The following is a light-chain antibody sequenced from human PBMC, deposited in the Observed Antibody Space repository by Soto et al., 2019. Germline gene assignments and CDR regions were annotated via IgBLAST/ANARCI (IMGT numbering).Light chain of an antibody. J-gene: IGLJ3*02. CDR1: SSDVGGYNY. V-gene: IGLV2-11*01. Sequence: QSALTQPASVSGSPGQSITISCTGTSSDVGGYNYVSWYQHHPGKAPKLMIYDVSKRPSGVPDRFSGSKSGNTASLTISGLQDEDEADYYCCSYPGSHTWVFGGGTKLTVL. CDR2: DVS. CDR3: CSYPGSHTWV.